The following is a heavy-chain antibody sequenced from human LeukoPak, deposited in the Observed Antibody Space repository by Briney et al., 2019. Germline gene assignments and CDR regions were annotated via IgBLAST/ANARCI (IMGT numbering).Heavy chain of an antibody. CDR1: GFTFSSYA. D-gene: IGHD1-26*01. V-gene: IGHV3-30*14. CDR2: ISYDGSNK. CDR3: ARERGRGRDSPWFDY. Sequence: GGSLRLSCAASGFTFSSYAMHWVRQAPGKGLEWVAVISYDGSNKYYADSVKGRFTISRDNSKNTLDLQMTGLRAEDTAVYYCARERGRGRDSPWFDYWGQGTLVTVSS. J-gene: IGHJ4*02.